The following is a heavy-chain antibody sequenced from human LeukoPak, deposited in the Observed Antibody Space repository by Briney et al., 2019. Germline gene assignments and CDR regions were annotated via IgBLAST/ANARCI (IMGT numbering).Heavy chain of an antibody. V-gene: IGHV3-64D*09. D-gene: IGHD2-15*01. Sequence: GGFLRLSCSASGFPFSSYAMHWVRQAPGKGLEYVSAISDSGGSTYYADSVKGRFTISRDNSKNTLYLQMSSLRAEDTAVYFCVRGYSFGPYGMDVWGLGTTVTVSS. CDR3: VRGYSFGPYGMDV. J-gene: IGHJ6*02. CDR1: GFPFSSYA. CDR2: ISDSGGST.